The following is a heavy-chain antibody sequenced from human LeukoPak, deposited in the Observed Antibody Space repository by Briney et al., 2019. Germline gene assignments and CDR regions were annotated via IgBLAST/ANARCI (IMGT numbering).Heavy chain of an antibody. Sequence: GESLKISCKASGYSFTKYWSGWVRQLPGKGLEWMGIRYPGDSDTRDSPSSHGQVTMSADTTSTTAYLQWSSLQASDTAMYYCVRLFRNRSDGGVDQWAQGTLVIVSS. V-gene: IGHV5-51*01. D-gene: IGHD1-26*01. CDR2: RYPGDSDT. CDR1: GYSFTKYW. J-gene: IGHJ4*02. CDR3: VRLFRNRSDGGVDQ.